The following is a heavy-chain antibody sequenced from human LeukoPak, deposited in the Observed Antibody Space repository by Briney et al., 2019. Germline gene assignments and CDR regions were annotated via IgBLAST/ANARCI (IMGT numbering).Heavy chain of an antibody. V-gene: IGHV5-51*01. J-gene: IGHJ3*02. CDR3: AREGGGKNPTPRRHLDKNAFDI. CDR1: GSRFTSYW. D-gene: IGHD3-16*01. Sequence: PGESLQISCQGSGSRFTSYWIGWVRQMPGKGLEWMGIIYPGDSDTRYSPSFQGQVTISADKSISTAYLQWSSLKASDTAMYYCAREGGGKNPTPRRHLDKNAFDIWGQGTMVTVSS. CDR2: IYPGDSDT.